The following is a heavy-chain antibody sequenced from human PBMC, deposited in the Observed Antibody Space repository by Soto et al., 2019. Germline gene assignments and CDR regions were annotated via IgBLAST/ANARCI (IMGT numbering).Heavy chain of an antibody. D-gene: IGHD3-3*01. CDR1: GYTFTSYG. CDR2: ISAYNGNT. V-gene: IGHV1-18*01. J-gene: IGHJ4*02. Sequence: ASVKVSCKASGYTFTSYGISWVRQAPGQGLEWMGWISAYNGNTNYAQKLQGRVTMTTDTSTSTAYMELRSLRSDDTAVYYCAREALRFLEWLSPADRFDYWGQGTLVTVSS. CDR3: AREALRFLEWLSPADRFDY.